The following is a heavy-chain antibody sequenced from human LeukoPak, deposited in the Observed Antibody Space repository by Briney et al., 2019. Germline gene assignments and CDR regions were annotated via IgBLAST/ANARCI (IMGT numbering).Heavy chain of an antibody. J-gene: IGHJ4*02. CDR2: ISGSGGST. Sequence: GGSLRLSCAASGFTFSSYAMSWVRQAPGKGLEWVSAISGSGGSTYYADSVKGRFTISRDNSKNTLYLQMNSLRAEDTALYYCAKDSGIMITFGGVIGFDYWGQGTLVTVSS. CDR1: GFTFSSYA. D-gene: IGHD3-16*02. V-gene: IGHV3-23*01. CDR3: AKDSGIMITFGGVIGFDY.